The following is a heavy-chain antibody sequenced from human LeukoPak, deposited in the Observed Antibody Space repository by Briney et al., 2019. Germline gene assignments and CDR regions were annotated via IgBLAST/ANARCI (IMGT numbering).Heavy chain of an antibody. V-gene: IGHV3-7*01. CDR3: ARYYGALYYYYYMDV. J-gene: IGHJ6*03. CDR2: IKQDGSEK. D-gene: IGHD4-17*01. CDR1: GFTFSSYW. Sequence: GGSLRLSCAASGFTFSSYWMSWVRQAPGKGLEWVAHIKQDGSEKYYVDSVKGRFPISRDNAKNSLYLQMNSLRAEDTAVYYCARYYGALYYYYYMDVWGKGTTVTISS.